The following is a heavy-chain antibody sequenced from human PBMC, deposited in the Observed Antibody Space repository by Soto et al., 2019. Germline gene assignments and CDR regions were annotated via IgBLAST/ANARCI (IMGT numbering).Heavy chain of an antibody. CDR2: MNPNSGNT. V-gene: IGHV1-8*01. Sequence: GTSVKLSCKASGYTYTSYDINWVRQATGQGLEWMGWMNPNSGNTGYAQKFQGRVTMTRNTSISTAYMELSSLRSEDTAVYYCARIPRDRYSSSWYLFDYWGQGTLVTVSS. J-gene: IGHJ4*02. CDR3: ARIPRDRYSSSWYLFDY. D-gene: IGHD6-13*01. CDR1: GYTYTSYD.